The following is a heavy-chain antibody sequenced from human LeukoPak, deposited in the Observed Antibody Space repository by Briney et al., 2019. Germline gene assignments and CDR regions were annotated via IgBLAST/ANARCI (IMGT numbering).Heavy chain of an antibody. CDR3: ARDYSGGLNFDY. V-gene: IGHV1-2*02. CDR2: INPNSGGT. D-gene: IGHD2-15*01. CDR1: GYTFTGHY. Sequence: ASVKVSCKASGYTFTGHYMHWVRQAPGQGLEWMGWINPNSGGTNYAQKFQGRVTMTRDTSISTAYMELSRLRSDDTAVYYCARDYSGGLNFDYWGQGTLVTVSS. J-gene: IGHJ4*02.